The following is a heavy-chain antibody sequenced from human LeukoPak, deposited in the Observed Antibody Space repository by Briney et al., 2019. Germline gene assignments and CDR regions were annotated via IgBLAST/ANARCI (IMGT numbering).Heavy chain of an antibody. V-gene: IGHV3-7*03. J-gene: IGHJ6*02. Sequence: GGSLRLSCAASGFTFSSYWMNWARQAPGKGLEWVASINHNGNVNYYVDSVRGRFTISRDNAKNSLYLQMSNLRAEDTAVYFCARGGGLDVRGQGATVTVSS. CDR2: INHNGNVN. CDR1: GFTFSSYW. D-gene: IGHD3-16*01. CDR3: ARGGGLDV.